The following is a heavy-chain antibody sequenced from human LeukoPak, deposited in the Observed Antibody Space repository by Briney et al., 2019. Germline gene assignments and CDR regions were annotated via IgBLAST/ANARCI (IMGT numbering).Heavy chain of an antibody. J-gene: IGHJ4*02. V-gene: IGHV1-69*13. CDR3: AMGDIVVVPAAMRLDY. D-gene: IGHD2-2*01. CDR2: IIPIYGTA. Sequence: SVKVSCKASGYTFTSYGISWVRQAPGQGLEWMGGIIPIYGTANYAQKFQGRVTITADESTSTAYMELSSLRSEDTAVYYCAMGDIVVVPAAMRLDYWGQGTLVTVSS. CDR1: GYTFTSYG.